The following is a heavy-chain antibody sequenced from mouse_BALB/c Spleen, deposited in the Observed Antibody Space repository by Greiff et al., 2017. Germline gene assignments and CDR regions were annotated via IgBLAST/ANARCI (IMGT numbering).Heavy chain of an antibody. CDR1: GYTFTSYW. J-gene: IGHJ4*01. CDR2: IYPSDSYT. V-gene: IGHV1-69*02. Sequence: QVQLQQPGAELVRPGASVKLSCKASGYTFTSYWINWVKQRPGQGLEWIGNIYPSDSYTNYNQKFKDKATLTVDKSSSTAYMQLSSPTSEDSAVYYCTRGGITTEGGYAMDYWGQGTSVTVSS. CDR3: TRGGITTEGGYAMDY. D-gene: IGHD1-1*01.